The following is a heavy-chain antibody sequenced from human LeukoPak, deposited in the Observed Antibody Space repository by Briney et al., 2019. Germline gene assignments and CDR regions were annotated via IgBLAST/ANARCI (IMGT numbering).Heavy chain of an antibody. V-gene: IGHV3-23*01. Sequence: GGSLRLSCAASGFTFSSYWMHWVRQAPGKGLEWVSAISGSGGSTYYADSVKGRFTISRDNSKNTLYLQMNSLRAEDTAVYYCAKLTAAIGEDYWGQGTLVTVSS. J-gene: IGHJ4*02. CDR1: GFTFSSYW. D-gene: IGHD2-2*02. CDR3: AKLTAAIGEDY. CDR2: ISGSGGST.